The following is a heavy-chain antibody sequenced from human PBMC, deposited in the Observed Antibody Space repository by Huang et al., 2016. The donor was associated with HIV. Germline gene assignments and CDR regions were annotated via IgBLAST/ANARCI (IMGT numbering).Heavy chain of an antibody. V-gene: IGHV3-74*01. CDR3: VRDPRIQSWLNYFDY. CDR1: GFTFSSYW. J-gene: IGHJ4*02. Sequence: EVQLVESGGGLVQPGGSLRLSCAASGFTFSSYWMHWVRQAQGKGLVWVSRSNSDGSSSGYADSVKGRFTISRDNAKNTLYLQMNSLRAEDTAVYYCVRDPRIQSWLNYFDYWGQGTLVSVSS. D-gene: IGHD3-22*01. CDR2: SNSDGSSS.